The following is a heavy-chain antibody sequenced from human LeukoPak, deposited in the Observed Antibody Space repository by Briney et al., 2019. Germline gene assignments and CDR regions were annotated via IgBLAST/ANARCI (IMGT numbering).Heavy chain of an antibody. V-gene: IGHV4-34*01. CDR2: INHSGST. D-gene: IGHD2-21*01. CDR1: GGSFSGYY. J-gene: IGHJ4*02. CDR3: ARSDYYCAGHY. Sequence: SETLSLTCAVYGGSFSGYYWSWIRQPPGKGLEWIGEINHSGSTNYNPSLKSRVTISVDTSKNQFSLKLSSVTAADTAVYYCARSDYYCAGHYWGQGTLVTVSS.